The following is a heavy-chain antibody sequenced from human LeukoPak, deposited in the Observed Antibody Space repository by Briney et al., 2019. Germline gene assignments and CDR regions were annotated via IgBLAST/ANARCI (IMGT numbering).Heavy chain of an antibody. J-gene: IGHJ3*02. CDR2: ISWDGGKT. D-gene: IGHD2-15*01. V-gene: IGHV3-43*01. CDR1: GFMFRDFTMAFDEHT. Sequence: PGGSLRLSCAASGFMFRDFTMAFDEHTIHWVRQAPGKGLEWVSLISWDGGKTDYADSVKGRFTISRDNRKHSLYLQMNSLRGDDTAVYYCVKDYGLPGGGRYAFHIWGQGTMVTVSS. CDR3: VKDYGLPGGGRYAFHI.